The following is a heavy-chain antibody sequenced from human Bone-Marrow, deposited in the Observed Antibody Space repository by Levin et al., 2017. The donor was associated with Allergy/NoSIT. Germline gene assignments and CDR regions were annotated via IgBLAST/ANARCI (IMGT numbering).Heavy chain of an antibody. CDR1: GFSFSDYD. Sequence: SLKISCAASGFSFSDYDMYWVRQVPGQGLQWVSGITWNSDDIAYADSVKGRFTISRDNAKNYLYLEMNSLTHEDTATYYCSKMGSRGWRHGMDVWGQGTTVTVSS. D-gene: IGHD6-19*01. CDR2: ITWNSDDI. V-gene: IGHV3-9*01. J-gene: IGHJ6*02. CDR3: SKMGSRGWRHGMDV.